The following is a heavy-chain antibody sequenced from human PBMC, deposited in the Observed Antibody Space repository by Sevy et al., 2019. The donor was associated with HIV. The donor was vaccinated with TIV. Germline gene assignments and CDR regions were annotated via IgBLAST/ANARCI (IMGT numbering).Heavy chain of an antibody. V-gene: IGHV3-23*01. D-gene: IGHD3-10*01. CDR2: ISGSGGST. J-gene: IGHJ4*02. CDR3: ARPRGFGEYYFDY. CDR1: GFTFSSYA. Sequence: GGSLRLSCAASGFTFSSYAMSWVRQAPGKGLEWVSAISGSGGSTYYADSVKGRFTISRDNSKNTLYLQMNSLRAEDTAVYYWARPRGFGEYYFDYWGQGTLVTVSS.